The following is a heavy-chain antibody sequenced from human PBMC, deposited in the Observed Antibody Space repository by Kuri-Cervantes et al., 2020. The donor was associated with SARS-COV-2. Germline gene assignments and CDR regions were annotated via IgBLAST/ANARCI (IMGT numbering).Heavy chain of an antibody. CDR2: IYHSGST. V-gene: IGHV4-59*01. Sequence: SETLSLTCTVSGGSISSYYWSWIRQPPGKGLEWIGYIYHSGSTNYNPSLKSRVTISVDTSKNQFSLKLSSVTAADTAVYYCAREGYCGGGGCFDYWGQGTLVTVSS. CDR3: AREGYCGGGGCFDY. CDR1: GGSISSYY. D-gene: IGHD2-15*01. J-gene: IGHJ4*02.